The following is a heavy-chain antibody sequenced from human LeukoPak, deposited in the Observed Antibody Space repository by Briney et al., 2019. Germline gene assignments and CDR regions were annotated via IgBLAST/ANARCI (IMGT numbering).Heavy chain of an antibody. V-gene: IGHV3-30-3*01. D-gene: IGHD2-2*01. CDR3: ARDACSSTSCPLDY. CDR1: GFTFSSHA. CDR2: ISYDGSNK. J-gene: IGHJ4*02. Sequence: GRSLRLSCAASGFTFSSHAMHWVRQAPGKGLEWVAVISYDGSNKYYADSVKGRFTISRDNSKNTLYLQMNSLRAEDTAVYYCARDACSSTSCPLDYWGQGTLVTVSS.